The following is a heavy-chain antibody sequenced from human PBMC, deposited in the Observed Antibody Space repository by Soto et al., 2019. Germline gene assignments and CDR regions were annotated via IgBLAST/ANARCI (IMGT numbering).Heavy chain of an antibody. J-gene: IGHJ4*02. CDR1: GGSMRNYF. V-gene: IGHV4-59*01. D-gene: IGHD6-13*01. CDR3: AAGAASSRNLAPYYLDF. Sequence: SETLSLTCTVSGGSMRNYFWTWIRQPPGKGLEWIGYIHYSGATSFFPSYNPSLRGRVTISEDTSKNQFSLKLLSVTTADTAVYFCAAGAASSRNLAPYYLDFWGQGTLVTVSS. CDR2: IHYSGATSFFP.